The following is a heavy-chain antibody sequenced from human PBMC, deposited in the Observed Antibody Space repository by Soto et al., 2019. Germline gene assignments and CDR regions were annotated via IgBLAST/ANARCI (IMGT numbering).Heavy chain of an antibody. Sequence: GGSLRLSCAASGFTFSNYAISWVRQAPGKGLEWVSSISGSGGSTYYADSVKGRFTISRDNSKDTLYLQMNSLRAEDTAVYYCATYSGNYERYGVYYGMDVWGQGTTVTVSS. J-gene: IGHJ6*02. CDR3: ATYSGNYERYGVYYGMDV. V-gene: IGHV3-23*01. CDR1: GFTFSNYA. CDR2: ISGSGGST. D-gene: IGHD1-26*01.